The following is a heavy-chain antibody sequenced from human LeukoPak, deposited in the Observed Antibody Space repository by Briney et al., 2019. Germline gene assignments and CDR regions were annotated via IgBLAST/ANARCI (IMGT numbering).Heavy chain of an antibody. CDR1: GFTFSSYE. CDR2: IYSGGST. Sequence: GGSLRLSCAASGFTFSSYEMNWVRQAPGKGLGWVSVIYSGGSTYYADSVKGRFTISRDNSKSTLYIQMNSLRAEDTAVYYCARAKPKNMVRGLIMRRESRYYFDYWGQGTLVTVSS. D-gene: IGHD3-10*01. CDR3: ARAKPKNMVRGLIMRRESRYYFDY. V-gene: IGHV3-53*01. J-gene: IGHJ4*02.